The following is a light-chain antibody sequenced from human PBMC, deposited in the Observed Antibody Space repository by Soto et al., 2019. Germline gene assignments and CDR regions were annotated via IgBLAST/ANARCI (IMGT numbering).Light chain of an antibody. CDR2: DAS. CDR1: QSVTTY. V-gene: IGKV3-11*01. J-gene: IGKJ5*01. CDR3: QQRSNWPPEIT. Sequence: ETVLTQSPATLSLSPGESATLSCRAIQSVTTYLAWYQQKPGQAPRLLIYDASVRATGIPARFSASGSGTDFTLTISSLEPEDFAVYYCQQRSNWPPEITFGQGTRLEI.